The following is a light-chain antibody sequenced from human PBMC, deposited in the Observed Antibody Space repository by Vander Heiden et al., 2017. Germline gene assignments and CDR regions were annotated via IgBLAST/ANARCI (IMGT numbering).Light chain of an antibody. CDR2: WAS. Sequence: IMMTQSPDSLAVSLREGATINCKSSQSVLYSSNNKNYVAWYQQKPGHPPKLLIYWASTRESGVPDRFSGSGSGTDFTLTSSRLQAEDVAVYYCQQYYSTPFTFGPGTKVDIK. CDR1: QSVLYSSNNKNY. V-gene: IGKV4-1*01. J-gene: IGKJ3*01. CDR3: QQYYSTPFT.